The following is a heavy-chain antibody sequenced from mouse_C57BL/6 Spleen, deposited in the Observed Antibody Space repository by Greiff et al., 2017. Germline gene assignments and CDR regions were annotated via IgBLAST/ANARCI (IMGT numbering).Heavy chain of an antibody. V-gene: IGHV1-53*01. Sequence: QVQLQQPGPELVKPGASVKLSCKASGYTFTSYWMHWVKQRPGQGLEWIGNINPSNGGTNYNEKFKSKATLTVDKSSSTAYMQLSSLTSEDSAVYYCARRGPYYYGNYGDAMDYWGQGTSVTVSS. CDR3: ARRGPYYYGNYGDAMDY. J-gene: IGHJ4*01. CDR2: INPSNGGT. CDR1: GYTFTSYW. D-gene: IGHD2-1*01.